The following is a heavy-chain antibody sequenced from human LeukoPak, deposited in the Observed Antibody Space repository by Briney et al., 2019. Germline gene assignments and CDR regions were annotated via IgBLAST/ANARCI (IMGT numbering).Heavy chain of an antibody. J-gene: IGHJ6*03. V-gene: IGHV3-7*01. CDR2: MKADGSEK. D-gene: IGHD2-2*01. CDR3: AREDCSSTSCYLYYYYYMDV. CDR1: GFTFNIYW. Sequence: GGSLRLSCAASGFTFNIYWMTWVRQAPGKGLEWVANMKADGSEKHYEESVKGRFTIFRDNARNSLYLQMNSLRAEDTAVYYCAREDCSSTSCYLYYYYYMDVWGKGTTVTVSS.